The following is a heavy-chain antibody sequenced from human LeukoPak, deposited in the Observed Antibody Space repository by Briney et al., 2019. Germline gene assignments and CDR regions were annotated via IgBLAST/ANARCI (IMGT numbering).Heavy chain of an antibody. J-gene: IGHJ4*02. D-gene: IGHD5-18*01. CDR2: IIPVFRTA. Sequence: GASVKVSCKASGGTFSSYAISWVRQAPGQGLEWMGGIIPVFRTANYAQKFQGRVTITADESTSTAYMELSSLRSDDTAVYYCAGGRYSYSSPTFFDYRGQGTLVTVSS. CDR3: AGGRYSYSSPTFFDY. V-gene: IGHV1-69*01. CDR1: GGTFSSYA.